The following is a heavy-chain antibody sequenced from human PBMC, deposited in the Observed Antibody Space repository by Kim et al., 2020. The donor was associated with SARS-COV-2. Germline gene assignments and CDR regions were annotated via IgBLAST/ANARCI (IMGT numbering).Heavy chain of an antibody. J-gene: IGHJ3*02. D-gene: IGHD4-17*01. Sequence: ASVKVSCKASGYIFTSFGITWVRQAPGQGLEWMGWISTYNGNTNHAQKFQGRVTMITATSTRTAYMELKSLRSDDTAVYYCARDTRGYGDYDAFDILGQGTMVTVSS. CDR2: ISTYNGNT. V-gene: IGHV1-18*01. CDR3: ARDTRGYGDYDAFDI. CDR1: GYIFTSFG.